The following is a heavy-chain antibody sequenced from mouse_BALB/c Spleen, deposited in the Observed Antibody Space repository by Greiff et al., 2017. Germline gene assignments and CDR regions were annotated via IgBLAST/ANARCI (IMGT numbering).Heavy chain of an antibody. CDR2: IDPETGGT. D-gene: IGHD4-1*01. Sequence: QVQLKQSGAELVRPGASVTLSCKASGYTFTDYEMHWVKQTPVHGLEWIGAIDPETGGTAYNQKFKGKATLTADKSSSTAYMELRSLTSEDSAVYYCTRKANWDYYFDDWGQGTTLTVSS. J-gene: IGHJ2*01. CDR3: TRKANWDYYFDD. V-gene: IGHV1-15*01. CDR1: GYTFTDYE.